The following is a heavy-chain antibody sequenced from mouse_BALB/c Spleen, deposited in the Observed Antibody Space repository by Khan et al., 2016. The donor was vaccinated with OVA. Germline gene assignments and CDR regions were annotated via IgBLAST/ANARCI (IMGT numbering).Heavy chain of an antibody. CDR3: ARGGYGAFAY. V-gene: IGHV1S56*01. CDR1: DYTFTSYY. Sequence: QVQLQQSEPELVKPGASVRISCKASDYTFTSYYIHWVKQRPGQGLEWIGWIYPGNSNNNYTERFKGKATRTADKSSRTAYMHLSSLTSEDSAVYFCARGGYGAFAYWGQGTLVTVSA. CDR2: IYPGNSNN. J-gene: IGHJ3*01. D-gene: IGHD2-2*01.